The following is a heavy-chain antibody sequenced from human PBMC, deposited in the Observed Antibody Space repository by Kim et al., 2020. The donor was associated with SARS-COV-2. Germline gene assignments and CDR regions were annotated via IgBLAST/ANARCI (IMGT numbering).Heavy chain of an antibody. D-gene: IGHD5-18*01. CDR3: AKGRYVDTAMVQ. V-gene: IGHV3-9*01. Sequence: GGSLRLSCAASGFTFDDYAMHWVRQAPGKGLEWVSGISWNSGSIGYADSVKGRFTISRDNAKNSLYLQMNSLRAEDTALYYCAKGRYVDTAMVQWGQGTLVTVSS. CDR2: ISWNSGSI. J-gene: IGHJ4*02. CDR1: GFTFDDYA.